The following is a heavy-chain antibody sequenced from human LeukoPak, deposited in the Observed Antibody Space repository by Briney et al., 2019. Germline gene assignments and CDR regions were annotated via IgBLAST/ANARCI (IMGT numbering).Heavy chain of an antibody. CDR2: IYYSGST. D-gene: IGHD2-2*01. V-gene: IGHV4-39*01. CDR3: ARQVPAAVDY. J-gene: IGHJ4*02. Sequence: SETLSLTCTVSGGSISSGGYYWSWIRQPPGKGLEWIGSIYYSGSTYYNPSLKSRVTISVDTSKNQFSLKLSSVTAADTAVYYCARQVPAAVDYWGQGTLVTVSS. CDR1: GGSISSGGYY.